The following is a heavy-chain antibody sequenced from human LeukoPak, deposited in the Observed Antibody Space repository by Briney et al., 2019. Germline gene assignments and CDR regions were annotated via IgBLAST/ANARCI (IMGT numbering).Heavy chain of an antibody. V-gene: IGHV1-46*01. CDR1: GYTFTSYY. J-gene: IGHJ2*01. D-gene: IGHD3-22*01. CDR2: INPSGGST. Sequence: ASVEVSCKASGYTFTSYYMHWVRQAPGQGLEWMGIINPSGGSTSYAQKFQGRVTMTRDTSTNTVYMELSSLRSEDTAVYFCARDGRHDSSGYAYWYFDLWGRGTLVTVSS. CDR3: ARDGRHDSSGYAYWYFDL.